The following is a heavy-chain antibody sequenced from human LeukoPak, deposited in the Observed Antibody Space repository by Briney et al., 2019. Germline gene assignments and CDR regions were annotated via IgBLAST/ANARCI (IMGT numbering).Heavy chain of an antibody. CDR3: ARREDRGAYFDY. Sequence: SETLSLTCTVSGGSISSGGYYWSWIRQHPGTGLEWIGYIYYSGSTYYNPSLKSRVTISVDTSKNQFSLKLSSVTAADTAVYYCARREDRGAYFDYWGQGTLVTVSS. D-gene: IGHD5-12*01. J-gene: IGHJ4*02. CDR2: IYYSGST. CDR1: GGSISSGGYY. V-gene: IGHV4-31*03.